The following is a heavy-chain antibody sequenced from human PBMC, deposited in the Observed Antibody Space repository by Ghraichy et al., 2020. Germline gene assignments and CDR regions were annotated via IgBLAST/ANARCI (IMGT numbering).Heavy chain of an antibody. CDR3: AKDVGRGGGSCFHH. D-gene: IGHD2-15*01. Sequence: GGSLRLSCAASGFTFSSYAMSWVRQAPGKGLEWVSSISGSGGNTYYADSVKGRFTFSRDNSKNTLYLQMNSLRAEDTAVYYCAKDVGRGGGSCFHHWGQGALIIGSS. CDR2: ISGSGGNT. CDR1: GFTFSSYA. V-gene: IGHV3-23*01. J-gene: IGHJ1*01.